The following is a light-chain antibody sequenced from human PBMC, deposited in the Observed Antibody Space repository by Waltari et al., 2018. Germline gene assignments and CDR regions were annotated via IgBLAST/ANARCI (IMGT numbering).Light chain of an antibody. CDR3: QQRSNWPELT. CDR2: YAS. Sequence: EIVLTQSPATLSLSPGESATLSCRASQSVGTSLARYQQKPGKAPRLLIYYASNRATGIPARFSGVGSVTDFTVTISSLEPEDFAVYYCQQRSNWPELTFGGGTKVQIK. J-gene: IGKJ4*01. CDR1: QSVGTS. V-gene: IGKV3-11*01.